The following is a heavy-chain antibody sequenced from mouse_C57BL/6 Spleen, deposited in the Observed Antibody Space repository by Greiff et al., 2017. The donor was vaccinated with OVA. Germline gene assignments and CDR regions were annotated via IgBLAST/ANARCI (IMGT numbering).Heavy chain of an antibody. D-gene: IGHD2-1*01. CDR3: ARRDGNYVDAMDY. Sequence: EVKLQESGGGLVKPGGSLKLSCAASGFTFSDYGMHWVRQAPEKGLEWVAYISSGSSTIYYADTVKGRFTISRDNAKNTLFLQMTSLRSEDTAMYYCARRDGNYVDAMDYWGQGTSVTVSS. CDR1: GFTFSDYG. V-gene: IGHV5-17*01. CDR2: ISSGSSTI. J-gene: IGHJ4*01.